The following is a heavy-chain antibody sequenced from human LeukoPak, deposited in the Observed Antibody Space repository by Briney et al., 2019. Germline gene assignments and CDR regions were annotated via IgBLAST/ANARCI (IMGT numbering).Heavy chain of an antibody. V-gene: IGHV3-7*01. D-gene: IGHD2-15*01. CDR1: GFTFSSYA. CDR2: TKQDGSEK. CDR3: AVVSDAFDY. J-gene: IGHJ4*02. Sequence: TGGSLRLSCAASGFTFSSYAMSWVRQAPGKGLEWVANTKQDGSEKYYVDSVKGRFTISRDNAKNSLYLQMNSLRAEDTAVYYCAVVSDAFDYWGQGTLVTVFS.